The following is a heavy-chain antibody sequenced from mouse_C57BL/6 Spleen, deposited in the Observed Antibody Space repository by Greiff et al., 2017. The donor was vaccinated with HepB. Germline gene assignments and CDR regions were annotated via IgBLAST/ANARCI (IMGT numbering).Heavy chain of an antibody. CDR3: ARDYYYGSSQFAY. CDR2: ISYDGSN. Sequence: EVQLVESGPGLVKPSQSLSLTCSVTGYSITSGYYWNWIRQFPGNKLEWMGYISYDGSNNYNPSLKNRISITRDTSKNQFFLKLNSVTTEDTATYYCARDYYYGSSQFAYWGQGTLVTVSA. D-gene: IGHD1-1*01. V-gene: IGHV3-6*01. J-gene: IGHJ3*01. CDR1: GYSITSGYY.